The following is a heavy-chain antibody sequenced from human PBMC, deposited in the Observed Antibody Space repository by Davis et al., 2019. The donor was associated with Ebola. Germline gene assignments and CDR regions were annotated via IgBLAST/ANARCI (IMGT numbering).Heavy chain of an antibody. CDR3: ATSFGVTTPGGFDS. CDR2: FDREHGET. V-gene: IGHV1-24*01. J-gene: IGHJ4*02. D-gene: IGHD3-3*01. Sequence: ASVKVSCKVSGYTLPDLSMHWVRQAPGKGLEWMGGFDREHGETIYAQKFQGRVTMTEDTPTDTASMELSSLRAEDTAVYYCATSFGVTTPGGFDSWGQGTLITVSS. CDR1: GYTLPDLS.